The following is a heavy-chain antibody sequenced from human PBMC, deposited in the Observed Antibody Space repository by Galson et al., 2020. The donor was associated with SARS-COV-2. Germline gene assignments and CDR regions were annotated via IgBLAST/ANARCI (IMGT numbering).Heavy chain of an antibody. Sequence: GGSLRLSCAATGFTFSSYAMNWVRQAPGKGLEWVAVISYDGSNKYYADSVKGRFTISRDNSKNTLYLQVNSLRAEDTALYYCARDPGVLVTGNVDYWGQGTLVTVSS. J-gene: IGHJ4*02. CDR3: ARDPGVLVTGNVDY. CDR1: GFTFSSYA. V-gene: IGHV3-30-3*01. D-gene: IGHD2-21*02. CDR2: ISYDGSNK.